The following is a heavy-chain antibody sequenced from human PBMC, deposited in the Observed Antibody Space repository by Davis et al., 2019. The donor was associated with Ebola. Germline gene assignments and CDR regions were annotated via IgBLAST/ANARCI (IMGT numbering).Heavy chain of an antibody. V-gene: IGHV3-21*01. CDR3: ARDLGRGYSGYDYVDY. CDR2: ISSSSSYI. D-gene: IGHD5-12*01. J-gene: IGHJ4*02. CDR1: GFTVSSNY. Sequence: PGGSLRLSCAASGFTVSSNYMNWVRQAPGKGLEWVSSISSSSSYIYYADSVKGRFTISRDNAKNSLYLQMNSLRAEDTAVYYCARDLGRGYSGYDYVDYWGQGTLVTVSS.